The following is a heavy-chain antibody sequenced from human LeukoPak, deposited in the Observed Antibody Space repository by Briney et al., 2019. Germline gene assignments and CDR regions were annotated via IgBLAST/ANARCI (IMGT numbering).Heavy chain of an antibody. CDR2: IKQDGSEK. CDR1: GFTFSSYW. CDR3: ASQQGAYGDHAGNYFDY. D-gene: IGHD4-17*01. J-gene: IGHJ4*02. Sequence: GGSLRLSCAASGFTFSSYWMSWVRQAPGKGLEWVANIKQDGSEKYYVDSVKGRFTISRDNAKNSLYLQMNSLRAEDTAVYYCASQQGAYGDHAGNYFDYWGQGTLVTVSS. V-gene: IGHV3-7*01.